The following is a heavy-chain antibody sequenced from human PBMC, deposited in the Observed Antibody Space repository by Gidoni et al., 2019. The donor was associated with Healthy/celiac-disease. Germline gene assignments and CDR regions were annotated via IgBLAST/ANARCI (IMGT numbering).Heavy chain of an antibody. Sequence: GLEWVAVISYDGSNKYYADSEKGRFTISRDNSKNTLYLQMNSLRAEDTAVYYCAKDVVGVAYYDFWSGYYTSSHYYYGMDVWGQGTTVTVSS. V-gene: IGHV3-30*18. CDR2: ISYDGSNK. CDR3: AKDVVGVAYYDFWSGYYTSSHYYYGMDV. D-gene: IGHD3-3*01. J-gene: IGHJ6*02.